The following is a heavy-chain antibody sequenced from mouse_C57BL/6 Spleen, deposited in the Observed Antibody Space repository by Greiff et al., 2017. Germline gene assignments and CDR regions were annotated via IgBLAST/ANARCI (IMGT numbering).Heavy chain of an antibody. CDR3: ERWVIRSDYFDY. CDR2: IYPSDSYT. J-gene: IGHJ2*01. Sequence: VKLQQPGAELVRPGTSVKLSCKASGYTFTSYWMHWVKQRPGQGLEWIGVIYPSDSYTNYNQKFKGKATLTVDTSSSSAYMQLSSLTSEDSEVXDFERWVIRSDYFDYWGQGTTLTVSS. D-gene: IGHD2-1*01. V-gene: IGHV1-59*01. CDR1: GYTFTSYW.